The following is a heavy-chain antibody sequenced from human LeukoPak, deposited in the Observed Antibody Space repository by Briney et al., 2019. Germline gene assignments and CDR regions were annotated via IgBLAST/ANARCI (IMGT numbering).Heavy chain of an antibody. D-gene: IGHD3-3*01. V-gene: IGHV4-59*08. Sequence: PSETLSLTCTVSGGSISSYYWSWIRQPPGKGLEWIGYIYYSGSTNYSPSLKSRVTISVDTSKNQFSLKLSSVTAADTAVYYCARHAYYDFWSGLIGYFDYWGQGTLVTVSS. CDR3: ARHAYYDFWSGLIGYFDY. CDR1: GGSISSYY. J-gene: IGHJ4*02. CDR2: IYYSGST.